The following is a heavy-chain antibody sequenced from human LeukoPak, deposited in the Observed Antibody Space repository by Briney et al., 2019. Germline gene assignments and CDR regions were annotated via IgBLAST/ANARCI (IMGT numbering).Heavy chain of an antibody. Sequence: SETLSLTCAVYGGSFSGYYWSWIRQPPGKGLEWIGEINHSGSTNYNPSLKSRVTISVGTSKNQFSLKLSSVTAADTAVYYCARGIPRGHYYDSSGYRFDYWGQGTLATVSS. V-gene: IGHV4-34*01. CDR2: INHSGST. D-gene: IGHD3-22*01. CDR1: GGSFSGYY. CDR3: ARGIPRGHYYDSSGYRFDY. J-gene: IGHJ4*02.